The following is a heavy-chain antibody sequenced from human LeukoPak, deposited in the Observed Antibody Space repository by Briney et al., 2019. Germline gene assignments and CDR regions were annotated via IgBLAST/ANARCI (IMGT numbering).Heavy chain of an antibody. CDR1: KLTFSSYT. J-gene: IGHJ3*02. CDR3: ARDRYDTTGYVTPDDAFDI. V-gene: IGHV3-21*01. Sequence: GGSLRLSCAASKLTFSSYTMNWVRQAPGKGLEWVSSITSNSSYIYYADSVKGRFTISRDNAKNSLYLQMNSLRAEGTAVYYCARDRYDTTGYVTPDDAFDIWGQGTMVTVSS. CDR2: ITSNSSYI. D-gene: IGHD3-22*01.